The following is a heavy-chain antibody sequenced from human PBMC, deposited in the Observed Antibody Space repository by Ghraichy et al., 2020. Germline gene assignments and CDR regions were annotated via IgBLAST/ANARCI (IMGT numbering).Heavy chain of an antibody. CDR3: ARDNALLGYDRAGFDY. CDR2: IYHSGST. V-gene: IGHV4-38-2*02. CDR1: GYSISSGYY. J-gene: IGHJ4*02. D-gene: IGHD2-8*01. Sequence: SETLSLTCTVSGYSISSGYYWGWIRQPPGKGLEWIGSIYHSGSTYYNPSLKSRVTISVDTSKNQFSLKLSSVTAADTAVYYCARDNALLGYDRAGFDYWGQGTLVTVSS.